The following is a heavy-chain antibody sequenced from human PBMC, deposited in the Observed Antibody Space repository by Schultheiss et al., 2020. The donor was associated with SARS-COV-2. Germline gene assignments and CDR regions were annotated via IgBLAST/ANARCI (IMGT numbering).Heavy chain of an antibody. CDR2: ISSDGGST. V-gene: IGHV3-64*01. D-gene: IGHD3-22*01. Sequence: GGSLRLSCAASGFTFSSYAMHWVRQAPGKGLEYVSAISSDGGSTYYANSVKGRFTISRDNSKNTLYLQMGSLRAEDTAVYYCARDPSYYYDSSSDAFDIWGQGTMVTVSS. CDR1: GFTFSSYA. CDR3: ARDPSYYYDSSSDAFDI. J-gene: IGHJ3*02.